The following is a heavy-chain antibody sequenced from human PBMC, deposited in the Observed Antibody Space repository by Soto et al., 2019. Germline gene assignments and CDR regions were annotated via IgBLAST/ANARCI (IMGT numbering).Heavy chain of an antibody. J-gene: IGHJ4*02. D-gene: IGHD3-16*01. CDR1: GGSISSGIFY. Sequence: SETLSLTCTVSGGSISSGIFYWTWIRQPPGKGLEWIGYVYHSGSAYYNPSLKSRVTISVDTSKNQFSLKLTSVTAADTAVYYCARGREGGMGRTYTSHFDNWGQGTLVTVSS. CDR3: ARGREGGMGRTYTSHFDN. V-gene: IGHV4-30-4*01. CDR2: VYHSGSA.